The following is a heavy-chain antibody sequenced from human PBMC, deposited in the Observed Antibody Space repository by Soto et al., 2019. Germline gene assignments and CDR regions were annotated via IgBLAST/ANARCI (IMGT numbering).Heavy chain of an antibody. CDR3: ARGDTYYVNWYFDY. J-gene: IGHJ4*02. CDR2: ISAYSGNT. V-gene: IGHV1-18*01. CDR1: GFTFTNYY. D-gene: IGHD1-1*01. Sequence: QVQLVQSGAEVKKPGASVKVSCKTSGFTFTNYYINWARQAPGQGLEVMGWISAYSGNTNYAQNLQGRVTMTTDTSASTAYLELRSLRSDDTAVYFCARGDTYYVNWYFDYWGQGTLVTVSS.